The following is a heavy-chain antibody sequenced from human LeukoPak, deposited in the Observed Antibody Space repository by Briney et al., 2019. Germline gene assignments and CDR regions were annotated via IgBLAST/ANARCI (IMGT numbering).Heavy chain of an antibody. CDR2: IVHSGST. CDR3: GRNAAYCLDY. CDR1: GYSISSGFW. V-gene: IGHV4-4*02. D-gene: IGHD1-26*01. J-gene: IGHJ4*02. Sequence: PSGTLSLTCVVSGYSISSGFWWSWVRQTPGKGLEWIAEIVHSGSTNYNPSLKGRVTISMDKSRNQFSLELISVTAADTAIYYCGRNAAYCLDYWGQGTLVTVSS.